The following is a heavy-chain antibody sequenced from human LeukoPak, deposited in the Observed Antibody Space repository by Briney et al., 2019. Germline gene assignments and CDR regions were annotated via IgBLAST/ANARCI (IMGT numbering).Heavy chain of an antibody. CDR1: GFSFSSYD. CDR3: TKGADYDFWSGYSLHFDY. J-gene: IGHJ4*02. V-gene: IGHV3-23*01. Sequence: GGSLRLSCAASGFSFSSYDMSWVRQAPGMGLEWVSGISGNGGSTFYADSVQGRFTISRDNSKKMLYLRMNSLRAEDTAVYYCTKGADYDFWSGYSLHFDYWGQGILVTVSS. D-gene: IGHD3-3*01. CDR2: ISGNGGST.